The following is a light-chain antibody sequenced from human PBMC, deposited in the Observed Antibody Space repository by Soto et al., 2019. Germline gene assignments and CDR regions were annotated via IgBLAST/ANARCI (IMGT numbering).Light chain of an antibody. CDR2: SDN. Sequence: QSVLTQPPSASGTPGQRVTISCSGSRSNIGSNTVNWYQQLPGTAPKLLIYSDNQWPSGVPDRFSGPKSGTSASLAISGLQSEDEADYYCAAWDDSLNGLVFGGGTKVTVL. V-gene: IGLV1-44*01. J-gene: IGLJ2*01. CDR3: AAWDDSLNGLV. CDR1: RSNIGSNT.